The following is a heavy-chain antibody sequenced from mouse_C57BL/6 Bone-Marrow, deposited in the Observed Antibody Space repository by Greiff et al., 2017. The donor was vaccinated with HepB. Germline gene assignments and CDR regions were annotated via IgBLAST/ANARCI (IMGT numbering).Heavy chain of an antibody. CDR3: ARSDYDYDGAY. CDR1: GYSFTGYY. D-gene: IGHD2-4*01. V-gene: IGHV1-42*01. Sequence: VQLKQSGPELVKPGASVKISCKASGYSFTGYYMNWVKQSPEKSLEWIGEINPSTGGTTYNQKFKAKATLTVDKSSSTAYMQLKSLTSEDSAVYYCARSDYDYDGAYWGQGTLVTVSA. J-gene: IGHJ3*01. CDR2: INPSTGGT.